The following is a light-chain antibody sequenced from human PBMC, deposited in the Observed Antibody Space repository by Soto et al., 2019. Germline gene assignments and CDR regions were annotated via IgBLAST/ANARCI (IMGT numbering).Light chain of an antibody. J-gene: IGLJ3*02. CDR2: NNN. V-gene: IGLV1-44*01. CDR3: AAWDDDLNGMV. Sequence: QSVQTHSPSASWTPGHRITISCSGRTSNIGSNIVSWYHHLPGAAPKLLIYNNNQRPSGVPDRFFASKSGTSASLAISGLQPEDESHYYCAAWDDDLNGMVFGGGTKVTVL. CDR1: TSNIGSNI.